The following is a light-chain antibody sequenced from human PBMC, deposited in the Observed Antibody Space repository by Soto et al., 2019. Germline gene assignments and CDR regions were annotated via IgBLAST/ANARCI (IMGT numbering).Light chain of an antibody. CDR3: QQYNNWPWT. CDR1: QSISSTY. J-gene: IGKJ1*01. Sequence: EIVLTQSPGTLSLSPGERATLSCRASQSISSTYLTWYHQKPGQAPRLLIYDASTRATGISARFSGSGSGTEFTLTISSLQSEDFAFYYCQQYNNWPWTFGQGTKVDIK. CDR2: DAS. V-gene: IGKV3-15*01.